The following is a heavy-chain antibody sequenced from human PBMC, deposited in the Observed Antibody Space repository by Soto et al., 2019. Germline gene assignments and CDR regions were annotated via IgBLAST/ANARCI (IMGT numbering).Heavy chain of an antibody. V-gene: IGHV4-34*01. J-gene: IGHJ5*02. Sequence: PSETLSLTCAVYGGSVNGYYWNWIRQPHGKGLEWIGEINHTGGTNYNPSLKTRAPMSVATSKNQFSLGLSSVTAADTAIDYCATRIAFFGLLISPFDPWGQGTLVTISS. CDR1: GGSVNGYY. D-gene: IGHD3-3*01. CDR3: ATRIAFFGLLISPFDP. CDR2: INHTGGT.